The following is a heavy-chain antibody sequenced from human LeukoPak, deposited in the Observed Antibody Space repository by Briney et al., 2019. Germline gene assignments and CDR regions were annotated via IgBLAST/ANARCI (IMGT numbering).Heavy chain of an antibody. J-gene: IGHJ4*02. CDR3: ARENCGGDCVDLDY. CDR1: GYTFTTYG. CDR2: INPNSGGT. Sequence: ASVKVSCKASGYTFTTYGLSWVRQAPGQGLEWMGWINPNSGGTNYAQKFQGRVTMTRDTSISTAYMELSRLRSDDTAVYYCARENCGGDCVDLDYWGQGTLVTVSS. V-gene: IGHV1-2*02. D-gene: IGHD2-21*02.